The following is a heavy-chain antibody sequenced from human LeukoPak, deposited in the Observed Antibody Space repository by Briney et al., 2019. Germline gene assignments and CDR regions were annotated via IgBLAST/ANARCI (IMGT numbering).Heavy chain of an antibody. D-gene: IGHD1-7*01. CDR2: IKQDGSEK. CDR1: GFTFSSYW. CDR3: ARANWNYRAGYYYYMDV. J-gene: IGHJ6*03. V-gene: IGHV3-7*01. Sequence: GGSLRLSCAASGFTFSSYWMSWVRQAPGKGLEWVANIKQDGSEKYYVDSVKGRFTISRDNAKNSLYLQMNSLRAEDTAVYYCARANWNYRAGYYYYMDVWGKGTTVTVSS.